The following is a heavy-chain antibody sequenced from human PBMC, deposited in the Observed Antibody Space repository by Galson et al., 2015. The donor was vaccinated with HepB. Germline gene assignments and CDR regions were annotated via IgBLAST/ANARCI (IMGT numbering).Heavy chain of an antibody. CDR1: GFTFSSYA. CDR2: ISFDGNNK. D-gene: IGHD1-26*01. CDR3: ARDTPKSRSYSSDY. Sequence: SLRLSCAASGFTFSSYAMHWVRQAPGKGLEWVAVISFDGNNKYYADSVKGRFTISRDNSKNTLYLQMNSLRAEDTAVYYCARDTPKSRSYSSDYCGQGTLVTVSS. J-gene: IGHJ4*02. V-gene: IGHV3-30-3*01.